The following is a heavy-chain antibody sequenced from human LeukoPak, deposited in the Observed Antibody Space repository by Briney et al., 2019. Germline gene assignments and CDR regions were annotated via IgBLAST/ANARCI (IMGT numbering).Heavy chain of an antibody. Sequence: PGGSLRLSCAASGFTFTDYGIHWVRQAPGKGLEWVAFIRYDGTIKYYADSVKGRFTISRDNSRNTLYPQMNSLRTEDTAVYYCAKEGTASKPSDLDYWGQGTLVTVSS. CDR3: AKEGTASKPSDLDY. V-gene: IGHV3-30*02. D-gene: IGHD1-1*01. J-gene: IGHJ4*02. CDR1: GFTFTDYG. CDR2: IRYDGTIK.